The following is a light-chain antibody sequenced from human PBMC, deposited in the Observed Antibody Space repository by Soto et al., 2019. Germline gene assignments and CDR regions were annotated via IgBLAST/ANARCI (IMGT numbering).Light chain of an antibody. Sequence: QSALTQPPSASGSPGQSVTISCTGTSRDVGDYNYVSWYQQHPGKAPKLMIYDVSERPSGVPDRFSASKSGNTASLTVSGLQAEDEADYYCSSSAGSNNLVFGTGTRSPS. J-gene: IGLJ1*01. CDR3: SSSAGSNNLV. CDR1: SRDVGDYNY. V-gene: IGLV2-8*01. CDR2: DVS.